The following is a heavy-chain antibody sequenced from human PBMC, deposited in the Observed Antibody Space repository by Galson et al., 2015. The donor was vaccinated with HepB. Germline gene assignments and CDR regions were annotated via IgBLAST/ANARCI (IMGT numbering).Heavy chain of an antibody. CDR1: GGSISSDDYY. J-gene: IGHJ6*02. D-gene: IGHD3-3*01. CDR3: ARDKKVTLFVTYGMDV. CDR2: IFYSGGA. Sequence: TLSLTCTVSGGSISSDDYYWSWVRQLPGRGLEWIGYIFYSGGAYYNPSLKSRLTISVDTSKNQFSLQLSSVTAADTAVYYCARDKKVTLFVTYGMDVWGQGTTVTVSS. V-gene: IGHV4-31*03.